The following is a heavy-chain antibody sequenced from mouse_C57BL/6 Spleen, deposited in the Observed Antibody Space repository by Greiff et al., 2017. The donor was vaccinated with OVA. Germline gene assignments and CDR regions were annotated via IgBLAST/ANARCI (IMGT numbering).Heavy chain of an antibody. J-gene: IGHJ3*01. CDR3: TREIYGNYGFAY. V-gene: IGHV5-9-1*02. D-gene: IGHD2-1*01. CDR2: ISSGGDYI. Sequence: EVQVVESGEGLVKPGGSLKLSCAASGFTFSSYAMSWVRQTPEKRLEWVAYISSGGDYIYYADTVKGRFTISRDNARNTLYLQMSSLKSEDTAMYYCTREIYGNYGFAYWGQGTLVTVSA. CDR1: GFTFSSYA.